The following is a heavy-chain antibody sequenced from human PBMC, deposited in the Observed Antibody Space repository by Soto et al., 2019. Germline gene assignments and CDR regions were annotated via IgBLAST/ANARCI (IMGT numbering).Heavy chain of an antibody. CDR3: ARDRHYYDSSGYYIYYYYGMDV. J-gene: IGHJ6*02. Sequence: ASVKVSCKASGYTFTSYYMHWVRQPPGQGLEWMGIINPSGGSTSYAQKFQGRVTMTRDTSTSTVYMELSSLRSEDTAVYYCARDRHYYDSSGYYIYYYYGMDVWGQGTTVTVSS. CDR1: GYTFTSYY. V-gene: IGHV1-46*01. D-gene: IGHD3-22*01. CDR2: INPSGGST.